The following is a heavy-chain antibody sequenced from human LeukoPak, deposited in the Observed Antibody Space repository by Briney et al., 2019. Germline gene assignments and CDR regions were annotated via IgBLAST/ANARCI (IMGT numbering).Heavy chain of an antibody. J-gene: IGHJ4*02. CDR2: INHSGST. Sequence: SETLSLTCVVYGGSFSGYYWSWIRQPPGKGLEWIGEINHSGSTNYKPSLKSRVTISVDTSKNQFSLKLSSVTAADTAVYYCASGAYDSSGYYLTGYDYWGQGTLVTVSS. D-gene: IGHD3-22*01. CDR1: GGSFSGYY. V-gene: IGHV4-34*01. CDR3: ASGAYDSSGYYLTGYDY.